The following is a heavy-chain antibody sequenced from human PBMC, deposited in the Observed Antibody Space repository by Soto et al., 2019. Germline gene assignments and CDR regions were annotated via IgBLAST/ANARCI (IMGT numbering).Heavy chain of an antibody. J-gene: IGHJ4*02. CDR2: ISGSGGST. D-gene: IGHD3-10*01. CDR3: AKDQFTMVRGVIISSHDY. CDR1: GFTFGSYA. Sequence: EVQLLESGGGLVQPGGSLRLSCGASGFTFGSYAMSWVRQAPGKGLEWVSAISGSGGSTYYADSVKGRFTISRDNSKNTLYLQMNSLRAEDTAVYYCAKDQFTMVRGVIISSHDYWGQGTLVTVSS. V-gene: IGHV3-23*01.